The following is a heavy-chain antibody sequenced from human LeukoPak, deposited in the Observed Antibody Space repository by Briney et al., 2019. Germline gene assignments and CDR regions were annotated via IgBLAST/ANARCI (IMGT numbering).Heavy chain of an antibody. Sequence: GGSLRLSCAASGFTFSSYAMSWVRQAPGKGLEWVSAISSSGGDTYYADSVKSRFTISRDNSKNTLYLQINSLRAEDTALYYCAKGGYSNPWYVENFQHWGQGTRSPSPQ. D-gene: IGHD6-13*01. CDR1: GFTFSSYA. CDR3: AKGGYSNPWYVENFQH. V-gene: IGHV3-23*01. CDR2: ISSSGGDT. J-gene: IGHJ1*01.